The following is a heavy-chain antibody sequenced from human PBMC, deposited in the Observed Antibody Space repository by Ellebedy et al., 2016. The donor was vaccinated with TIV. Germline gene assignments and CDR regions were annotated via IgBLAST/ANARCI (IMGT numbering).Heavy chain of an antibody. CDR3: ASGSISLGYCSGTSCPGDLDY. Sequence: SVKVSCXTSGGTFINYSFNWVRQAPGQGLEWMGGIIPIFGTPNYAQNFQGRVTITADESTTTAYMELSSLRSDDTAVYYCASGSISLGYCSGTSCPGDLDYWGQGTLVTVSS. D-gene: IGHD2-2*01. CDR1: GGTFINYS. V-gene: IGHV1-69*13. J-gene: IGHJ4*02. CDR2: IIPIFGTP.